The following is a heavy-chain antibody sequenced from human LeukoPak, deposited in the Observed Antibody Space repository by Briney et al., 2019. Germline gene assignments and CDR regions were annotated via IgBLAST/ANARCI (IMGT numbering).Heavy chain of an antibody. D-gene: IGHD6-6*01. CDR2: INHSGST. CDR1: GGSFSGYY. CDR3: ARRARRSRPFDY. J-gene: IGHJ4*02. V-gene: IGHV4-34*01. Sequence: SETLSLTCAVYGGSFSGYYWGWIRQPPGKGLEWVGEINHSGSTNYNPSLKSRVTISVNTSKNQFSLKLSSVTAADTAVYYCARRARRSRPFDYWGQGTLVTVSS.